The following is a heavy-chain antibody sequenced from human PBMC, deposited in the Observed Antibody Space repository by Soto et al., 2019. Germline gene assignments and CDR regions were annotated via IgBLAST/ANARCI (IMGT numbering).Heavy chain of an antibody. J-gene: IGHJ3*02. CDR1: GFTFSSYW. CDR2: INSDGSST. CDR3: ARVSFSSGWPYDAFDI. D-gene: IGHD6-19*01. Sequence: GGSLRLSCAASGFTFSSYWMHWVRQAPGKGPVWVSRINSDGSSTSYADSVKGRFTISRDNAKNTLYLQMNSLRAEDTAVYYCARVSFSSGWPYDAFDIWGQGTMVTVSS. V-gene: IGHV3-74*01.